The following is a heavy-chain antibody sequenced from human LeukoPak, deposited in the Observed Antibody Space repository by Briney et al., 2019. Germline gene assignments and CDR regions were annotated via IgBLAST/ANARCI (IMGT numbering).Heavy chain of an antibody. CDR2: IYYNGYT. D-gene: IGHD1/OR15-1a*01. CDR3: ARDRHWTNDWVFDY. CDR1: GGSIGTYY. V-gene: IGHV4-59*01. Sequence: SETLSLTCTVSGGSIGTYYWSWIRQPPGKGLEWIGYIYYNGYTDYNPSLKSRVTISVHTSKNQFSLKLSSVTAADTAVYYCARDRHWTNDWVFDYWGQGTLVAVSS. J-gene: IGHJ4*02.